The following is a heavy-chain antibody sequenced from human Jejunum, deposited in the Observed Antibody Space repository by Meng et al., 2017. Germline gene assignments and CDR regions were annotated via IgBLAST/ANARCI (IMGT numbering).Heavy chain of an antibody. Sequence: GELGGCGGGWCLPGGARILSCAASGFIVGSHGRSGVRRVPGKGLEWVSGISRSGDYIYNADFVKGRFTISRDNSRNTLYQQMNSLRAEDTAVFYCSKTGNYGSGRAFDYWGHGTLVTVSS. V-gene: IGHV3-23*04. D-gene: IGHD3-10*01. J-gene: IGHJ4*01. CDR3: SKTGNYGSGRAFDY. CDR1: GFIVGSHG. CDR2: ISRSGDYI.